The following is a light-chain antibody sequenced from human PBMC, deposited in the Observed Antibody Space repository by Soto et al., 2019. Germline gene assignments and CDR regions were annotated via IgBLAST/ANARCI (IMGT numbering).Light chain of an antibody. J-gene: IGLJ2*01. V-gene: IGLV2-14*02. CDR1: TNDVGYYNL. CDR2: EDD. Sequence: QSVLTQPASVSGSPGQSITISCIGVTNDVGYYNLVSWYQQLPGQAPRLIIYEDDKRPSGVSDRFSGSKSDNTASLTISGLQADDEADYYCSSYTTTITVAFGGGTKLTVL. CDR3: SSYTTTITVA.